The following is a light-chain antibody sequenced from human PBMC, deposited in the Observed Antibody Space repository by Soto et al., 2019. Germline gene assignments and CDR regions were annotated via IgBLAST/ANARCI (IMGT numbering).Light chain of an antibody. CDR3: QQYDNSIT. CDR1: QSVSSNN. V-gene: IGKV3-20*01. Sequence: EIVLTQSPGTLSLSPGETATLSCRASQSVSSNNLAWYHQKPGQTPRLLIYGASSRATGIPDRFSGSGSGTHFTLTISRLEPEGFAVYYCQQYDNSITFGQGTRLEIE. J-gene: IGKJ5*01. CDR2: GAS.